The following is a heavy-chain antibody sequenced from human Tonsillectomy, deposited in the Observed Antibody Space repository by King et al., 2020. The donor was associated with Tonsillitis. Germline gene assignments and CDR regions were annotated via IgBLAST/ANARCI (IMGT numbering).Heavy chain of an antibody. CDR2: IYYSGST. V-gene: IGHV4-39*01. Sequence: QLQESGPGLVKPSETLSLTCTVSGGSISSSNYHWGWIRQPPGKGLEWIGSIYYSGSTYYNPSLKSRVTISVDTSKTQFSLKLTSVTAADTAVYYCARLDYYDSSGYLLPDYWGQGTLITVSS. CDR3: ARLDYYDSSGYLLPDY. J-gene: IGHJ4*02. CDR1: GGSISSSNYH. D-gene: IGHD3-22*01.